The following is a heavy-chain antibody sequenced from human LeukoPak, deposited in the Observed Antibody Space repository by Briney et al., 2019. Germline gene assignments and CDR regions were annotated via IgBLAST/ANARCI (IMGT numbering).Heavy chain of an antibody. D-gene: IGHD3-22*01. CDR3: AREGVVVILRRSAFDI. CDR1: GGSFSGYY. Sequence: PSETLSLTCAVYGGSFSGYYWSWIRQPPGKGLEWIGEINHSGSTNYNPSLKSRVTISVDTSKNQFSLKLSSVTAADTAVYYCAREGVVVILRRSAFDIWGQGTMVTVSS. J-gene: IGHJ3*02. V-gene: IGHV4-34*01. CDR2: INHSGST.